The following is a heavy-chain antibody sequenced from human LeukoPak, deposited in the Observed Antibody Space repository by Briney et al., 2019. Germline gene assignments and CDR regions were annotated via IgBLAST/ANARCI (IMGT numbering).Heavy chain of an antibody. CDR1: GFTFADYA. D-gene: IGHD3-16*01. CDR3: ATQGGNFDY. CDR2: IGVRGGSS. Sequence: PGGSLRPSCAASGFTFADYAMTWVRQAPGKGLEWVSVIGVRGGSSYYADSAKGRFTISRDNSKSTLYLQMNGLRAEDTAVYYCATQGGNFDYWGQGTLVTVSS. J-gene: IGHJ4*02. V-gene: IGHV3-23*01.